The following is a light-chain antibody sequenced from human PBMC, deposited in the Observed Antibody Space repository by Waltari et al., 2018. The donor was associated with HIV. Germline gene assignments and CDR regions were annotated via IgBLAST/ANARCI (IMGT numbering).Light chain of an antibody. V-gene: IGKV3-20*01. CDR1: ESVSSSY. CDR3: QQYGSSPRT. J-gene: IGKJ1*01. Sequence: EIVLTQSPGTLSLSPGERATLSCRASESVSSSYLAWYQQKPGQAPRLLIYGAFSRATGIPDRFSGGGSGTDFTLTISRLEPEDFAVYYCQQYGSSPRTFGQGTKVEIK. CDR2: GAF.